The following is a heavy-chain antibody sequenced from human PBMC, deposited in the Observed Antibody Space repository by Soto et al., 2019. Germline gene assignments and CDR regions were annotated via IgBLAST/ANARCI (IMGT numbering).Heavy chain of an antibody. Sequence: GRSVRLSCVTSGFTFSDYGLNWVRQAPGKGLDWVAMISFDGSKVQCAESVKGRFTISRDPSKNTLYLQMTSLRAEDAAVYYCVGDLEDLANHKLYYGMSVGGQGTTVTVSS. J-gene: IGHJ6*02. CDR1: GFTFSDYG. CDR2: ISFDGSKV. CDR3: VGDLEDLANHKLYYGMSV. D-gene: IGHD1-26*01. V-gene: IGHV3-33*01.